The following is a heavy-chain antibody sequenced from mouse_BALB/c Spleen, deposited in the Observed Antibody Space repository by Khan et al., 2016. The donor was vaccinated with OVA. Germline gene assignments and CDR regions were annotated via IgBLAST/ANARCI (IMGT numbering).Heavy chain of an antibody. V-gene: IGHV5-12-1*01. CDR3: TRRPGYFDV. J-gene: IGHJ1*01. CDR1: GFTFSSYD. CDR2: INSGGDTT. Sequence: EVQLQESGGGLVKPGGSLKLSCTASGFTFSSYDMSWVRQTPEKRLEWVAYINSGGDTTYSPDTVKGRFIISRDNAKNTLYLQMRRLKSEDTAIYYCTRRPGYFDVWGAGTTVTVSS.